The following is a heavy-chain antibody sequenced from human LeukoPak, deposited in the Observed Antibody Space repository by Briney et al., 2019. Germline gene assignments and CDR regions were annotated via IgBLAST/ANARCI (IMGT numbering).Heavy chain of an antibody. CDR1: GGSFSGYY. D-gene: IGHD2-2*01. CDR2: INHSGST. Sequence: PSETLSLTCAVYGGSFSGYYWSWIRQPPEKGLEWIGEINHSGSTNYNPSLTSRVTISVDTSKNQFSLKLSSVTAADTAVYYCARGSHSRGRYCSSTSCYAGVNWFDPWGQGTLVTVSS. CDR3: ARGSHSRGRYCSSTSCYAGVNWFDP. V-gene: IGHV4-34*01. J-gene: IGHJ5*02.